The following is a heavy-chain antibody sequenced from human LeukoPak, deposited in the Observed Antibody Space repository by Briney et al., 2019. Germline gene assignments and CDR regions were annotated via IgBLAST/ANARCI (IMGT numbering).Heavy chain of an antibody. CDR3: ARRYSNSYFDF. CDR2: MYHSGIT. Sequence: PSETLSLTCAVSGYSISSGYYWGWIRQPPGKGLEWIGNMYHSGITYYNASLKSRVTISVDTSNNQFSLKLNSVTAVDTAVYYCARRYSNSYFDFWGQGTLVTVSS. CDR1: GYSISSGYY. J-gene: IGHJ4*02. D-gene: IGHD4-11*01. V-gene: IGHV4-38-2*01.